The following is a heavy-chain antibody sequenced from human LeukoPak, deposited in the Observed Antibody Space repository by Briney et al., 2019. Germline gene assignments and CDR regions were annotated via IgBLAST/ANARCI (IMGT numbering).Heavy chain of an antibody. CDR2: INSDGSST. J-gene: IGHJ4*02. CDR3: AKVSTRIAAPYYFDY. V-gene: IGHV3-74*01. Sequence: GGSLRLSCAASGFTFSSYWMHWVRQAPGKGLVWVSRINSDGSSTSYADSVKGRFTISRDNAKNTLYLQMNSLRAEDTAVYYCAKVSTRIAAPYYFDYWGQGTLVTVSS. D-gene: IGHD6-6*01. CDR1: GFTFSSYW.